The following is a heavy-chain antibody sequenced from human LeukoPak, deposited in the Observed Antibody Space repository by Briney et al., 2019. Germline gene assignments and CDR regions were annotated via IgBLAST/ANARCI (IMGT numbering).Heavy chain of an antibody. J-gene: IGHJ2*01. D-gene: IGHD6-13*01. CDR1: GFTFSNAW. CDR2: IKSKTDDETT. V-gene: IGHV3-15*01. CDR3: ARVSSSWYQDYYFDL. Sequence: GGSLRLSCAASGFTFSNAWMSWVRQAPGKGLEWVGRIKSKTDDETTDYAAPVKGRFTISRDDSKNTLYLQMNSLKTEDTAVYYCARVSSSWYQDYYFDLWGRGTLVTVSS.